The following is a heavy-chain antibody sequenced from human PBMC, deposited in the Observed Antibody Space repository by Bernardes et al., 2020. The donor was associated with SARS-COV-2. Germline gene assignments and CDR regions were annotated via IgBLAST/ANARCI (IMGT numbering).Heavy chain of an antibody. CDR2: IKQDGSVR. J-gene: IGHJ4*02. CDR1: GFTFSDYW. V-gene: IGHV3-7*01. CDR3: ARDPRTATTDY. D-gene: IGHD1-7*01. Sequence: GGSLRVSCATSGFTFSDYWMSWVRQAPGKGLEWVACIKQDGSVRLYADSVKGRFTISRDNAKNSLSLQMSTVTAEDTAVYYCARDPRTATTDYWGQGTLVTVSS.